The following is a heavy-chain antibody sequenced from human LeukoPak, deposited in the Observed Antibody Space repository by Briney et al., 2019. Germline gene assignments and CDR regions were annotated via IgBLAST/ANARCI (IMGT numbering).Heavy chain of an antibody. CDR1: GFTFSSYE. Sequence: GGSLRLSCAASGFTFSSYEMNWVRQAPGKGLEWVSYISNSGSTMYYADSVKGRFTISRDNAENSLYLQMNSLRAEDAAVYYCARVGKERGYTYGYDLAYWGQGTLVTVSS. CDR2: ISNSGSTM. CDR3: ARVGKERGYTYGYDLAY. D-gene: IGHD5-18*01. J-gene: IGHJ4*02. V-gene: IGHV3-48*03.